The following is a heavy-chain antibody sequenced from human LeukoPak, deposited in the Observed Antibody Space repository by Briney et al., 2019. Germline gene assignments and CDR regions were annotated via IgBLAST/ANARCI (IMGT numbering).Heavy chain of an antibody. Sequence: ETLSLTCTVSGGSISSSSYCWGWIRQAPGKGLEWVSSIDYDGGSGHYADSVKGRFTISSDNSNNTLSLHLNSLRGEDTAVYYCTRNSGWYGLSWGQGTLVTVSS. CDR3: TRNSGWYGLS. D-gene: IGHD6-19*01. CDR1: GGSISSSSYC. J-gene: IGHJ1*01. CDR2: IDYDGGSG. V-gene: IGHV3-23*01.